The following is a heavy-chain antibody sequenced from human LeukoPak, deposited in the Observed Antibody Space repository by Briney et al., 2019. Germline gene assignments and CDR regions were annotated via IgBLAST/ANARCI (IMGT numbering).Heavy chain of an antibody. CDR1: GGTFSSYA. V-gene: IGHV1-69*13. Sequence: ASVKVSCKASGGTFSSYAISWVRQAPGQGLEWMGGIIPIFGTANYAQKFQGRVTITADESTSTAYMEPSSLRSEDTAVYYCARDPPRDGYNLYYFDYWGQGTLVTVSS. CDR3: ARDPPRDGYNLYYFDY. CDR2: IIPIFGTA. J-gene: IGHJ4*02. D-gene: IGHD5-24*01.